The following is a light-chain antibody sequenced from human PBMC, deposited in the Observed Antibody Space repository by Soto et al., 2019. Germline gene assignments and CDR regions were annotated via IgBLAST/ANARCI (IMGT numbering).Light chain of an antibody. CDR1: QSVSSY. CDR3: QQRSDGPLT. V-gene: IGKV3-11*01. Sequence: EIVLTQSPATLSLSPGERATLSCRASQSVSSYFAWYQQKPGQAPRLLIYDASSRATGIPARFSGTGSGTDSTLTISSLEPEDFAVYYCQQRSDGPLTFGQGTKVDIK. J-gene: IGKJ1*01. CDR2: DAS.